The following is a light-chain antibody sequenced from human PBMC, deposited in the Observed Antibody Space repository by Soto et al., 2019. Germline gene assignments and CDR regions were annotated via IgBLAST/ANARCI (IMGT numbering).Light chain of an antibody. CDR2: DAS. CDR1: QSVSSY. V-gene: IGKV3-11*01. Sequence: EIVLTQSPATLSLSPGERATLYCRASQSVSSYLAWYQQKPGQAPRLLIYDASNRATGIPARFSGSGSGTDFTLTISRLDPDDFAVYDCQKRSNWPPTFGQGTKLEIK. CDR3: QKRSNWPPT. J-gene: IGKJ2*01.